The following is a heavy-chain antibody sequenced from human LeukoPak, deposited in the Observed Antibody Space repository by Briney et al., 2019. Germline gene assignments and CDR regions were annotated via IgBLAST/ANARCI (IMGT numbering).Heavy chain of an antibody. V-gene: IGHV4-38-2*01. J-gene: IGHJ4*02. Sequence: SETLSLTCAVSGYSISSGYYWGWIRQPPGKGLEWIGSIYHSGSTYYNPSLKSRVTISVDTSKNQFSLKLSSVTAADTAVYYCARGECTNGVCYTGIDYWGQGTLVTVSS. CDR2: IYHSGST. D-gene: IGHD2-8*01. CDR3: ARGECTNGVCYTGIDY. CDR1: GYSISSGYY.